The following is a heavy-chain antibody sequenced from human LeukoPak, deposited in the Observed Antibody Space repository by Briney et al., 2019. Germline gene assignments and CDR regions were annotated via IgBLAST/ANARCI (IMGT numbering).Heavy chain of an antibody. D-gene: IGHD3-10*01. Sequence: PSETLSLTCAVYGGSFSGYYWSWIRQPPGKGLEWIGEINHSGSTNYNPSLKSRVTISIDTSENQFSLKLSSVTAADTAVYYCARGGGSGLDPTPLRGDYHYGMDVWGKGTTVTVSS. CDR3: ARGGGSGLDPTPLRGDYHYGMDV. CDR2: INHSGST. J-gene: IGHJ6*04. CDR1: GGSFSGYY. V-gene: IGHV4-34*01.